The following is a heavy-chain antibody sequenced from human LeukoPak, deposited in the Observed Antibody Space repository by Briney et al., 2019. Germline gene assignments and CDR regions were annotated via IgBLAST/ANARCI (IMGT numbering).Heavy chain of an antibody. D-gene: IGHD3-3*01. CDR3: SNTIFGVVMGAFDI. CDR1: GFSFSTYA. J-gene: IGHJ3*02. V-gene: IGHV3-23*01. CDR2: ISGSGDST. Sequence: GGSLRLSCAASGFSFSTYAMIWVRQAPGKGLEWVSGISGSGDSTYYADSVKGRFTISRDNSKNTLYLQMNSLRAEDTAVYYCSNTIFGVVMGAFDIWGQGTMVTVSS.